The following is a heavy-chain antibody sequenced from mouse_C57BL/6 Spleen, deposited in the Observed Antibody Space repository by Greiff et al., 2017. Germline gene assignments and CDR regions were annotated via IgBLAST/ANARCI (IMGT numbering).Heavy chain of an antibody. Sequence: VHVKQSGTVLARPGASVKMSCKTSGYTFTSYWMHWVKQRPGQGLEWIGAIYPGNSDTSYNQKFKGKAKLTAVTSASTAYMELSSLTNEDSAVYYCTRYYGSTYYFDYWGQGTTLTVSS. CDR1: GYTFTSYW. D-gene: IGHD1-1*01. CDR2: IYPGNSDT. J-gene: IGHJ2*01. CDR3: TRYYGSTYYFDY. V-gene: IGHV1-5*01.